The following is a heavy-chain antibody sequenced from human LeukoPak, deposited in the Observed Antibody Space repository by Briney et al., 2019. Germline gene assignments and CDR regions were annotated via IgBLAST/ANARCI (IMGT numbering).Heavy chain of an antibody. CDR1: GDSVSSVY. CDR2: IYYNGYT. J-gene: IGHJ4*02. D-gene: IGHD1-14*01. Sequence: SETLSLTCNVSGDSVSSVYWSWIRQPPGKGLEGIGYIYYNGYTDYNPSLKSRVTISVDTSKNQLSLHMSSVTASDSAIYYCARHRRNLNEDRFREGEPNFDYWGQGTLVTVSS. V-gene: IGHV4-59*08. CDR3: ARHRRNLNEDRFREGEPNFDY.